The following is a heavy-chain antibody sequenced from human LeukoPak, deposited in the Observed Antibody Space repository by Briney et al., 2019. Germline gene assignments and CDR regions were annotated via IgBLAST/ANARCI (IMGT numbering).Heavy chain of an antibody. D-gene: IGHD4-17*01. J-gene: IGHJ4*02. CDR2: ISSSGSTI. CDR3: ARVYRKPRLREDY. V-gene: IGHV3-11*01. CDR1: GFTFSDYY. Sequence: PGGSLRLSCAASGFTFSDYYMSWIRQAPGKGLEWVSYISSSGSTIYYADSVKGRFTISRDNAKNSLYLQMNSLRAEDTAVYYCARVYRKPRLREDYWGQGTLVTVSS.